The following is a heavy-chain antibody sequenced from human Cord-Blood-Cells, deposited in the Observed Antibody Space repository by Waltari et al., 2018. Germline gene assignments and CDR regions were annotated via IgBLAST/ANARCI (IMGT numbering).Heavy chain of an antibody. CDR2: IIPIFGTA. V-gene: IGHV1-69*01. CDR3: ARGRDYYDSSGNSYGMDV. D-gene: IGHD3-22*01. Sequence: QVQLVQSGAAVKKPGCSVKVSCKASGGTFSSYALSWVRLDPGQGLEWMGGIIPIFGTANYEQKFQGRVTITADESTSTAYMELSSLRSEDTAVYYCARGRDYYDSSGNSYGMDVWGQGTTVTVSS. J-gene: IGHJ6*02. CDR1: GGTFSSYA.